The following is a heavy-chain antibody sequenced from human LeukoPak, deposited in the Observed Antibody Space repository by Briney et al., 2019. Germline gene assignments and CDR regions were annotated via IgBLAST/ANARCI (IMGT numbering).Heavy chain of an antibody. D-gene: IGHD6-19*01. CDR1: GGSISSYY. V-gene: IGHV4-59*08. CDR3: ARQKQTVAGYNWFDP. Sequence: PSETLSLTCTVSGGSISSYYWSWIRQPPGKGLEWIGYIYYSGSTNYNPSLKSRVTISVDTSKNQFSLKLSSVTAADTAVYYCARQKQTVAGYNWFDPWGQGTLVTVSS. CDR2: IYYSGST. J-gene: IGHJ5*02.